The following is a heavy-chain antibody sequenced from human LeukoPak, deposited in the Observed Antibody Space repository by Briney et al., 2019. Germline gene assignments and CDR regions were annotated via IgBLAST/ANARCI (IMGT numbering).Heavy chain of an antibody. V-gene: IGHV4-39*01. J-gene: IGHJ4*02. CDR3: ARRRKDSGRCFDY. CDR1: GGSISSSSYY. D-gene: IGHD1-26*01. CDR2: IYYSGST. Sequence: PSETLSLTCTVSGGSISSSSYYWGWIRQPPGKGLEWIGSIYYSGSTYYNPSLKSRVTISVDTSKNQFFLKLSSVTAADTAVCYCARRRKDSGRCFDYWGQGTLVTVSS.